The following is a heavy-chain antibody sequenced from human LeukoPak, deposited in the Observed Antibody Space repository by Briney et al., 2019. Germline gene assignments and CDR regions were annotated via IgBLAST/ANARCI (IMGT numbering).Heavy chain of an antibody. V-gene: IGHV3-33*01. J-gene: IGHJ4*02. Sequence: GGSLRLPCAASGFTFSTYGMHWVRQAPGKGLEWVALVWSDGNGKFYADSVKDRFTISRDNSKNTVYLQMNSLRAEDTAVYYCVSVLTVTFDSWGQGTLVTVSS. CDR2: VWSDGNGK. D-gene: IGHD4-17*01. CDR3: VSVLTVTFDS. CDR1: GFTFSTYG.